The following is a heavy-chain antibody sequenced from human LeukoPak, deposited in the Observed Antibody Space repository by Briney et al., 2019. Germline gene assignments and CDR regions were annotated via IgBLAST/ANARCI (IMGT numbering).Heavy chain of an antibody. Sequence: GGSLRLSCAASGLTVSSNYMSWVRQAPGKGLEWVSVIYSGGSTYYADSVKGRFTISRDNSKNTLYLQMNSLRAEDTAVYYCARAVDLYYYDSSGYLVWYYWGQGTLVTVSS. V-gene: IGHV3-53*01. CDR3: ARAVDLYYYDSSGYLVWYY. CDR2: IYSGGST. J-gene: IGHJ4*02. CDR1: GLTVSSNY. D-gene: IGHD3-22*01.